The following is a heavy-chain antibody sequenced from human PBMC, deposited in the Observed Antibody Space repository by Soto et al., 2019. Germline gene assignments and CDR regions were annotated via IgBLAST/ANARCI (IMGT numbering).Heavy chain of an antibody. CDR3: TQKRDGFNPFDS. CDR2: TFNTGRS. J-gene: IGHJ4*02. D-gene: IGHD3-10*01. V-gene: IGHV4-28*01. CDR1: GLSISSSNW. Sequence: PSETLSLTCAVSGLSISSSNWWGWIRQPPGKELEWIGYTFNTGRSHYNPSLESRVTMSVDTSKNQFSLKLNSVTAVDTAVYYCTQKRDGFNPFDSWGQG.